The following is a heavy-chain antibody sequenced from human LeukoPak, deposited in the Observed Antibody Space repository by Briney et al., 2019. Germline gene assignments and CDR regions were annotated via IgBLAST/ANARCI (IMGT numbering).Heavy chain of an antibody. CDR1: GGSFSGYY. D-gene: IGHD4-11*01. CDR3: ARHDYSNPGWYDP. CDR2: INHSGST. V-gene: IGHV4-34*01. J-gene: IGHJ5*02. Sequence: SETLSLTCAVYGGSFSGYYWSWIRQPPGKGLEWIGEINHSGSTNYNPSLKSRVTISVDTSKNRFSLKLSSVTAADTAVYYCARHDYSNPGWYDPWGQGTLVTVSS.